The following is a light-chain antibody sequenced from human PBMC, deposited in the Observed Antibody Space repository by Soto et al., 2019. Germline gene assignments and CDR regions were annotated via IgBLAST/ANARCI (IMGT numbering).Light chain of an antibody. Sequence: EIVLTQSPGTLSLSPGERATLSCRATQSVSSSYLAWYQQKPGQAPRLLVYGASSRATGIPDRFSGSGFGTDVTLTISRLEPEDFAVYYCQQYGSSLWTFGQGTKVDIK. CDR3: QQYGSSLWT. CDR2: GAS. CDR1: QSVSSSY. J-gene: IGKJ1*01. V-gene: IGKV3-20*01.